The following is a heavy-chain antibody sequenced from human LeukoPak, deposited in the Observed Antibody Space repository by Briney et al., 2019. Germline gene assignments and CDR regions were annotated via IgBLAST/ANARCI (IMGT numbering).Heavy chain of an antibody. V-gene: IGHV4-30-4*01. Sequence: PSETLSLTCTVSGGSISSGDYYWSWIRQPPGKGLEWIGYIYYSGSTYYNPSLKSRVTISVDTSKNQFSLKLSSVTAADTAVYYCARVSGTYYYDRHAFDIWGQGTMVTVSS. D-gene: IGHD3-22*01. CDR2: IYYSGST. J-gene: IGHJ3*02. CDR1: GGSISSGDYY. CDR3: ARVSGTYYYDRHAFDI.